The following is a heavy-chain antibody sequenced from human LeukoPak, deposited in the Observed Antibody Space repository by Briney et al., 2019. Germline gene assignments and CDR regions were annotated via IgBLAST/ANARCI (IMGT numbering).Heavy chain of an antibody. D-gene: IGHD3-10*01. CDR2: IYYSGST. V-gene: IGHV4-59*08. CDR3: ARVETLDEIWYFDY. Sequence: SETLSLTCTVSGGSISSYYWSWIRQPPGKGLEWIGYIYYSGSTNYNPSLKNRVTISVDTSKNQFSLKLSSVTAADTAVYYCARVETLDEIWYFDYWGQGTLVTVSS. J-gene: IGHJ4*02. CDR1: GGSISSYY.